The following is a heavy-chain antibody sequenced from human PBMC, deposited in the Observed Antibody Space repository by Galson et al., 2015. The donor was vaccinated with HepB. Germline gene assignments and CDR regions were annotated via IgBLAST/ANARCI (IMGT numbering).Heavy chain of an antibody. Sequence: CAISGDSVSANSAAWNWIRQSPSRGLEWLGRTYYRSKWYTDYAVSVKSRITINADTSRNQFSLQLNSVTPEDTAVYYCARDRGSSCYDHEWPVPDNWFGPWGQGTLVTVSA. CDR2: TYYRSKWYT. CDR1: GDSVSANSAA. J-gene: IGHJ5*02. V-gene: IGHV6-1*01. D-gene: IGHD3-22*01. CDR3: ARDRGSSCYDHEWPVPDNWFGP.